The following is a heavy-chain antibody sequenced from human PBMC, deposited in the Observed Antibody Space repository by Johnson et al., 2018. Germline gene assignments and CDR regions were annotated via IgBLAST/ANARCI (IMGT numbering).Heavy chain of an antibody. V-gene: IGHV3-9*01. CDR1: GLTFDEFA. Sequence: VQLVESGGGLVQPGGSLRLSCVASGLTFDEFAMHWVRQVPGKGLEWVSSISWNSNKKDLADSVKGRFSVSRDNAKNSLYLQMNSLRVEDTALYYCVKGGLISFGNALDVWGQGTMVSVSS. CDR3: VKGGLISFGNALDV. D-gene: IGHD3-10*01. J-gene: IGHJ3*01. CDR2: ISWNSNKK.